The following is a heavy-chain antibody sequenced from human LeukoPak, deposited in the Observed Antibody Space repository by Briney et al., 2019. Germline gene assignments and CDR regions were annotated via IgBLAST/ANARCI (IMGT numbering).Heavy chain of an antibody. CDR1: GFTFSSYA. D-gene: IGHD3-10*01. J-gene: IGHJ3*02. V-gene: IGHV3-23*01. CDR2: ISGSGGNT. Sequence: GGSLRLSCAASGFTFSSYAMSWVRQAPGEGLEWVSAISGSGGNTYYADSVKGRFTISRDISKNTLYLQMNSLRAEDTALYYCAKSLFTSAHGSGRAFDIWGQGTMVTVSS. CDR3: AKSLFTSAHGSGRAFDI.